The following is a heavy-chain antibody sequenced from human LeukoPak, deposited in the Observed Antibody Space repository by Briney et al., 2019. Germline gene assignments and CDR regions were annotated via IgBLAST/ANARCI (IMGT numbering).Heavy chain of an antibody. CDR1: GGSISSYY. CDR3: ARRNYYDSTGYWNY. V-gene: IGHV4-34*01. CDR2: VHHSGST. J-gene: IGHJ4*02. D-gene: IGHD3-22*01. Sequence: SETLSLTCTVSGGSISSYYWSWIRQPPGKGLEWIGEVHHSGSTKYNPSLKSRLTISVDKSKKQFSLRLSSVTAADTAVYYCARRNYYDSTGYWNYWGQGTLVTVSS.